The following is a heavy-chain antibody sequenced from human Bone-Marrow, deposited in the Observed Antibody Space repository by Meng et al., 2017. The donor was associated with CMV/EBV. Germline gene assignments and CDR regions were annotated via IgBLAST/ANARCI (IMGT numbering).Heavy chain of an antibody. J-gene: IGHJ4*02. CDR3: ARVPFFWSGYFPKPNFDY. CDR2: ISADTINI. CDR1: GYTFTTYG. V-gene: IGHV1-18*01. D-gene: IGHD3-3*01. Sequence: ASVKVSCKASGYTFTTYGVTWVRQAPGQGLEWMGWISADTININFAPKFQGRLTLTTDTSTNTAYMELRSLRSDDTAVYYCARVPFFWSGYFPKPNFDYWGQGTLVTVSS.